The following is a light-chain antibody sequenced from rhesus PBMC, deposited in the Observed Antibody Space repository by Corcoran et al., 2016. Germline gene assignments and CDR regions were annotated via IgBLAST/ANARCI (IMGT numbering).Light chain of an antibody. Sequence: DIQMTQSPLSLSASAGDRVTITCRTSENVKNHLNWYQQKPGKAPKLLIYEASTLQSGVPSRVSGSGSGTDYTFTISSLQSEDVATYYCQHNYGTLTFGGGTKVEIK. CDR3: QHNYGTLT. CDR1: ENVKNH. V-gene: IGKV1-74*01. J-gene: IGKJ4*01. CDR2: EAS.